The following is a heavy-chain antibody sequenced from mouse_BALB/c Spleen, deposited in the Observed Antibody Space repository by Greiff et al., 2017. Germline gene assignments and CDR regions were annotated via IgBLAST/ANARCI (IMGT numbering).Heavy chain of an antibody. V-gene: IGHV2-9-2*01. Sequence: QVQLKESGPGLVAPSQSLSITCTVSGFSLTSYDISWIRQPPGKGLEWLGVIWTGGGTNYNSAFMSRLSISKDNSKSQVFLKMNSLQTDDTAIYYCVRSYYYGSSYYYFDYWGQGTTLTVSS. CDR3: VRSYYYGSSYYYFDY. CDR2: IWTGGGT. CDR1: GFSLTSYD. J-gene: IGHJ2*01. D-gene: IGHD1-1*01.